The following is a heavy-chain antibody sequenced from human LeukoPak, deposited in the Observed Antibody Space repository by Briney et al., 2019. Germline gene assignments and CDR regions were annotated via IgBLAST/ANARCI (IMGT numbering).Heavy chain of an antibody. D-gene: IGHD3-3*01. CDR2: IIPIFGTA. Sequence: SVKVSCKASGGTFSSYAISWVRQAPGQGLEWMGGIIPIFGTANYAQKFQGRVTITADESTSTAFMELSSLRSEDTAVYYCARCSDFWSGSKGYYYYMDVWGKGTTVTVSS. V-gene: IGHV1-69*13. J-gene: IGHJ6*03. CDR3: ARCSDFWSGSKGYYYYMDV. CDR1: GGTFSSYA.